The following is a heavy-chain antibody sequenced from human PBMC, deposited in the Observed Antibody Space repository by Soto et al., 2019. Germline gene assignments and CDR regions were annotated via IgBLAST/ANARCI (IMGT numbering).Heavy chain of an antibody. Sequence: EVQLVESGGGLVKPGGSLRLSCAASGFTFSSYSMNWVRQAPGKGLEWVSSISSSSSSIYYADSVKGRFTISRDNAKNSLDLQMNSLRAEDTAVYYCAREGGTVTTSYWGQGTLVTVSS. CDR2: ISSSSSSI. CDR1: GFTFSSYS. D-gene: IGHD4-17*01. V-gene: IGHV3-21*01. J-gene: IGHJ4*02. CDR3: AREGGTVTTSY.